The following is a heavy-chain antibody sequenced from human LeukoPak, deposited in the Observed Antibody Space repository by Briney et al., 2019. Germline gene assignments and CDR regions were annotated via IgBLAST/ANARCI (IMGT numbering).Heavy chain of an antibody. D-gene: IGHD4-11*01. J-gene: IGHJ4*02. Sequence: GGSLRLSCAASGFTFSSYSMNWVRQAPGKGLEWVSSISSSSSYIYYADSVKGRFTISRNNAKNSLYLQMNSLRAEDTAVYYCARGDDYSSTFDYWGQGTLVTVSS. CDR2: ISSSSSYI. CDR1: GFTFSSYS. V-gene: IGHV3-21*01. CDR3: ARGDDYSSTFDY.